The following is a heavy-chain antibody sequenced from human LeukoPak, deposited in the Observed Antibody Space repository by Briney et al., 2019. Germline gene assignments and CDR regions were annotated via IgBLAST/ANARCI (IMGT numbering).Heavy chain of an antibody. Sequence: GASVKVSCKASGYTFTSYYMHWVRQAPGQGLEWMGIINPSGGSTSYAQKFQGRVTMTRDTSISTAYMELSRLRSDDTAVYYCARDYGDYFYWGQGTLVTVSS. CDR2: INPSGGST. J-gene: IGHJ4*02. CDR1: GYTFTSYY. D-gene: IGHD4-17*01. CDR3: ARDYGDYFY. V-gene: IGHV1-46*01.